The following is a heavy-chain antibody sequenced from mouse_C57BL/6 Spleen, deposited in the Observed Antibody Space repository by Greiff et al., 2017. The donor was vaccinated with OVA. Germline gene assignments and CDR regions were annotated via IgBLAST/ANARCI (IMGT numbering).Heavy chain of an antibody. CDR3: TYSNYGYWYFDV. Sequence: VQLKESGAELVRPGASVKLSCTASGFNIKDDYMHWVKQRPEQGLEWIGWIDPENGDTEYASKFQGKATITADTSSNTAYLQLSSLTSEDTAVYYCTYSNYGYWYFDVWGTGTTVTVSS. CDR1: GFNIKDDY. D-gene: IGHD2-5*01. V-gene: IGHV14-4*01. J-gene: IGHJ1*03. CDR2: IDPENGDT.